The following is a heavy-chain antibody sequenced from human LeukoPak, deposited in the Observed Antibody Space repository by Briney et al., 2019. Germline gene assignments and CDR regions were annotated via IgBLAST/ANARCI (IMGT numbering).Heavy chain of an antibody. CDR1: GGSFSAYY. V-gene: IGHV4-34*01. CDR3: AGIPYGDYDEGSYGMDV. J-gene: IGHJ6*02. Sequence: SETLSLTCAVYGGSFSAYYWTWIRQPPGKGLEWIGEINHRGSTNYNPSLKSRVTISVDTSKNQFSLKLRSVTAADTAMYYCAGIPYGDYDEGSYGMDVWGQGTTVTVSS. CDR2: INHRGST. D-gene: IGHD4-17*01.